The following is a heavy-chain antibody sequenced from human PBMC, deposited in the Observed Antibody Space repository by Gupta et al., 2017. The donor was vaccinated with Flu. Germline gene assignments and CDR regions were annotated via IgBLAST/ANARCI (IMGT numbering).Heavy chain of an antibody. CDR1: GFSLSTSGVG. J-gene: IGHJ3*02. D-gene: IGHD3-22*01. CDR3: AHRLGKPSSGYYGRNDAFDI. CDR2: IYWNDDK. Sequence: QITLKESGPTLVKPTQTLTLTCTFSGFSLSTSGVGVGWIRQPPGKALEWLALIYWNDDKRYSPSLKSRHTITKDTSKNQVVLTMTNMDPVDTATYYCAHRLGKPSSGYYGRNDAFDIWGQGTMVTVSS. V-gene: IGHV2-5*01.